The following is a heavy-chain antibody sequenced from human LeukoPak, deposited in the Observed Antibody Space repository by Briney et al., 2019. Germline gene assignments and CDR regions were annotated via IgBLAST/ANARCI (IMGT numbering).Heavy chain of an antibody. Sequence: GGSLRLSCAASGFTFSSYGMHWVRQAPGKGLEWVSSISSSSSYIYYADSVKGRFTISRDNAKNSLYLQMNSLRAEDTAVYYCAREGGYDFWSGDYSTWGNYYMDVWGKGTTVTVSS. D-gene: IGHD3-3*01. CDR2: ISSSSSYI. CDR1: GFTFSSYG. CDR3: AREGGYDFWSGDYSTWGNYYMDV. J-gene: IGHJ6*03. V-gene: IGHV3-21*01.